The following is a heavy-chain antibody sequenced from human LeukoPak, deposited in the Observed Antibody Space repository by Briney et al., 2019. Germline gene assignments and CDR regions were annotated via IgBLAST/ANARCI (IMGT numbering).Heavy chain of an antibody. J-gene: IGHJ3*02. D-gene: IGHD3/OR15-3a*01. CDR2: IYGGGNV. CDR1: GFTVNTTY. Sequence: GGSLRLSCAVSGFTVNTTYMTWVRQTPGKGLDWVSLIYGGGNVYYADSVKGRFSVSSDLSRNTLFLQMNALRPEDTAVYYCAAGGLIKDTHSFEIWGQGTVVTVSS. CDR3: AAGGLIKDTHSFEI. V-gene: IGHV3-53*01.